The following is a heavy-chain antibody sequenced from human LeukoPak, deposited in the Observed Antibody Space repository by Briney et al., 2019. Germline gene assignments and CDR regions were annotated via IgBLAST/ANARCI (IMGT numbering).Heavy chain of an antibody. V-gene: IGHV4-30-4*08. CDR3: ARDRGYYYDSSGYYYVFGFDY. CDR2: IYYSGST. CDR1: GGSLSSGDYY. Sequence: SQTLSLTCTVSGGSLSSGDYYWSWIRQPPGKGLEWIGYIYYSGSTYYHPSLKSRVTISVDTSKNQFSLKLSSVTAADTAVYYCARDRGYYYDSSGYYYVFGFDYGGQGTLVTVSS. J-gene: IGHJ4*02. D-gene: IGHD3-22*01.